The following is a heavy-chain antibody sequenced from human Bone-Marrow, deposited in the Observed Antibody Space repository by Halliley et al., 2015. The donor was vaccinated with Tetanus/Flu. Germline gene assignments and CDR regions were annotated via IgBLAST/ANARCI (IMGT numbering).Heavy chain of an antibody. CDR3: ARSGSGSYQGWLHP. Sequence: TLSLTCSVSGDSISPYYWIWIRQPPGKGLEWLGHIFYTGSTKYKPSLKSRVTISLGTSRKQFSLKLRSVTAADTAVYYCARSGSGSYQGWLHPWGLGRLVIVSS. D-gene: IGHD3-10*01. CDR2: IFYTGST. J-gene: IGHJ5*02. V-gene: IGHV4-59*01. CDR1: GDSISPYY.